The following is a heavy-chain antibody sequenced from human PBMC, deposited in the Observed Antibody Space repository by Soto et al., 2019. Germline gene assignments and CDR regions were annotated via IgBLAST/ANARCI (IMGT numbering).Heavy chain of an antibody. Sequence: QVQLVESGGSVVQPGRSLRLSCEASGFTFTSYAMHWVRQAPGKGLEWVAVISYDGINEYYADSVKGRFTISRDNSKNTLFLQMSSLRVEVTAVYYWARDRLRLGEFSLIGYVDYWGQGTLVTVSS. J-gene: IGHJ4*02. D-gene: IGHD3-16*02. CDR1: GFTFTSYA. CDR2: ISYDGINE. V-gene: IGHV3-30*15. CDR3: ARDRLRLGEFSLIGYVDY.